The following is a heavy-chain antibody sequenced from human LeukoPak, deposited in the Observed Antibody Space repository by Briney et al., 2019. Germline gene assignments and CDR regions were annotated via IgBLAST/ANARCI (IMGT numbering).Heavy chain of an antibody. V-gene: IGHV3-30*02. J-gene: IGHJ4*02. D-gene: IGHD2-2*01. CDR1: GFTFSSYG. CDR3: AKDHLRYCSSTSCYYFDY. Sequence: QPGGSLRLSCAASGFTFSSYGMHWVRQAPGKGLEWVAFIRYDGSNKYYADSVKGRFTISRDNSKNTLYLQMNSLRAEDTAVYYCAKDHLRYCSSTSCYYFDYWGQGTLVTVSS. CDR2: IRYDGSNK.